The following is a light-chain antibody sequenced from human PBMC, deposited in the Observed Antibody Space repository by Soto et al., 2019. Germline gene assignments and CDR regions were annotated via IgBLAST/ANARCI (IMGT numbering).Light chain of an antibody. Sequence: QSALTQPAAVSGSPGQSITISCTGTGSDVGGYNYVSWYQQHPGKAPKLIIYEVNNRPSGVSNRFSASKFGNTASLTISGLQAEDEADYHCSSYSRSSVPVFSGGTKLTVL. CDR3: SSYSRSSVPV. V-gene: IGLV2-14*01. CDR1: GSDVGGYNY. J-gene: IGLJ3*02. CDR2: EVN.